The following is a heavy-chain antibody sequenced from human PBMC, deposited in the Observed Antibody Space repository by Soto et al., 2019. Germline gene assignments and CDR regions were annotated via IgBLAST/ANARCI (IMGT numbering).Heavy chain of an antibody. CDR3: ARTYCSSTSCYLSDY. CDR1: GGSISSYY. V-gene: IGHV4-59*08. Sequence: SETLSLTCTVSGGSISSYYWSWIRQPPGKGLEWIGYINYSGSTNYNPSLKSRVTISVDTSKNQFSLKLSSVTAADTAVYYCARTYCSSTSCYLSDYWGQGTLVTVSS. J-gene: IGHJ4*02. CDR2: INYSGST. D-gene: IGHD2-2*01.